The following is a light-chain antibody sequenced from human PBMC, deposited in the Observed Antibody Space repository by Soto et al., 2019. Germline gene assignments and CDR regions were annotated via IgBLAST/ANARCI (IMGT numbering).Light chain of an antibody. CDR3: QSYDSSLSV. CDR1: SSNIGAGYD. V-gene: IGLV1-40*01. CDR2: GNS. Sequence: QSVLTQPPSASGTPGQGVTISCSGSSSNIGAGYDVHWYQQLPGTAPKLLIYGNSNRPSGVPDRFSGSKSGTSASLAITGLQAEDEADYYCQSYDSSLSVFGTGTKVTVL. J-gene: IGLJ1*01.